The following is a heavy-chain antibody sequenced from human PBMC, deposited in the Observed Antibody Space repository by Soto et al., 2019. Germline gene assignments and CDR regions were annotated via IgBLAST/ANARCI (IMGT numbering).Heavy chain of an antibody. CDR2: ILRDGSST. Sequence: PGGSLRLSCAASGSNFNNYGMHWVRQAPGKGLEWLAVILRDGSSTYYADSVPGRLTISRDNSKNTLYLQMNSLNTDDTAVYYCATELISQQSQTCDYWGQGPLVTVSS. D-gene: IGHD1-1*01. CDR1: GSNFNNYG. V-gene: IGHV3-30*03. J-gene: IGHJ4*02. CDR3: ATELISQQSQTCDY.